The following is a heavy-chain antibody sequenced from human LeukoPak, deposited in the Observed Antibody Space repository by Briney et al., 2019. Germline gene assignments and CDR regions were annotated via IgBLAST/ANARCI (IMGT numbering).Heavy chain of an antibody. CDR1: GFIFSSYS. V-gene: IGHV3-21*01. D-gene: IGHD5-12*01. Sequence: AGSLRLSCAASGFIFSSYSMNWVRQPPGKGLEWVSSISTTSRYKYYADSVEGRFTISRDNAKNSVYLQMNSLRAEDTAVYYCARGTSDYDHDYWGQGTLVTVSS. CDR2: ISTTSRYK. CDR3: ARGTSDYDHDY. J-gene: IGHJ4*02.